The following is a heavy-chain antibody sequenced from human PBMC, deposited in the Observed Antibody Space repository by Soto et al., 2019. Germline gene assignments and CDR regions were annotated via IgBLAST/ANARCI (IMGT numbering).Heavy chain of an antibody. CDR3: ARGGYGSGWFDP. CDR1: GGSTSSGGYY. V-gene: IGHV4-31*03. Sequence: QVQLQESGPGLVKPSQTLSLTCTVSGGSTSSGGYYWSWIRQHPGKGLEWIGYIYYSGSTYYNPSLKSRVNISVDTSKNHFSLQLTSVTAADTAVYYCARGGYGSGWFDPWGQGTLVTVSS. J-gene: IGHJ5*02. CDR2: IYYSGST. D-gene: IGHD3-10*01.